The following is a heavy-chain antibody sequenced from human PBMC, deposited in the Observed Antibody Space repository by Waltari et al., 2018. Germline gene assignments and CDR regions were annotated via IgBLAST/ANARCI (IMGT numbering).Heavy chain of an antibody. V-gene: IGHV1-24*01. CDR3: ATGPASFYMIERNAFDI. D-gene: IGHD3-16*01. J-gene: IGHJ3*02. CDR2: FDAEDGET. Sequence: QVQLVQSGAEVKKPGASVKVSCKVSGYTLTELSMHWVRQAPGKGLEWMGGFDAEDGETSEAKKVQGRVTRTEEKSTDTAYMELSSLGSEDTAVDYCATGPASFYMIERNAFDIWGQGTMVTVSS. CDR1: GYTLTELS.